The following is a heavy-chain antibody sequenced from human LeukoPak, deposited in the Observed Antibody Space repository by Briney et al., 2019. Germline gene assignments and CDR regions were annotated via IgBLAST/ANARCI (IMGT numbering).Heavy chain of an antibody. J-gene: IGHJ4*02. CDR3: ARLVDTAMV. V-gene: IGHV3-30-3*01. CDR2: ISYDGSNK. Sequence: GRSLRLSCAASGFTFSSYAMHWVRQAPGKGLEWVAVISYDGSNKYYADSVEGRFTISRDNSKNTLYLQMNSLRAEDTAVYYCARLVDTAMVWGQGTLVTVSS. D-gene: IGHD5-18*01. CDR1: GFTFSSYA.